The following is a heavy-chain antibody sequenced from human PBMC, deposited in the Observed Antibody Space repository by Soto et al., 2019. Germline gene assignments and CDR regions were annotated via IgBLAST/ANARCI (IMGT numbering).Heavy chain of an antibody. CDR3: ARGGRGIQLFLTFDH. CDR1: GYPFITYV. D-gene: IGHD5-18*01. Sequence: GASVKVSCKASGYPFITYVIHWVRQAPGQRLEWMGWINAGNGNTKFSQKFQDRVTITRDTSASTVNMELSSLRSEDTAVYYCARGGRGIQLFLTFDHWGPGTLVTVSS. CDR2: INAGNGNT. V-gene: IGHV1-3*01. J-gene: IGHJ4*02.